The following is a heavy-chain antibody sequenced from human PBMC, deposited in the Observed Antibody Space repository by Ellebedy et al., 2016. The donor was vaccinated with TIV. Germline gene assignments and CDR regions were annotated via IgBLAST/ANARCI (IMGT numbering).Heavy chain of an antibody. V-gene: IGHV3-23*01. CDR2: LSLAGNRA. CDR3: VIRLPNSGWFMS. CDR1: GFNFRNYA. D-gene: IGHD6-19*01. Sequence: GESLKISXVGSGFNFRNYALNWVRQAPGKGLEWVSGLSLAGNRAHYADFVQGRFIVSRENSKNSLYLQMNSLRVEDTGMYYCVIRLPNSGWFMSWGRGTLVTVSS. J-gene: IGHJ5*02.